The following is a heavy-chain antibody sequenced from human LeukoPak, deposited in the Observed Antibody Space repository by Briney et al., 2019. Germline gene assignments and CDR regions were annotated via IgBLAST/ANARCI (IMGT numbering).Heavy chain of an antibody. CDR2: IYPGDSDT. CDR1: GYSFTDYW. Sequence: GESLKISCKGSGYSFTDYWIGWVRQMPGKALERMGIIYPGDSDTRYSPSFQGQVTISADKSISTAYLQWSSLKASDSAMYYCARGLIKGDSRSALDIWGQGTMVTVSS. J-gene: IGHJ3*02. CDR3: ARGLIKGDSRSALDI. D-gene: IGHD2-21*02. V-gene: IGHV5-51*01.